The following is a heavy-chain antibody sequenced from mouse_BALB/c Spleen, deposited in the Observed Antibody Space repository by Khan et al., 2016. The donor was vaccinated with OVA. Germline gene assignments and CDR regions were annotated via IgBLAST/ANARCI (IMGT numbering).Heavy chain of an antibody. D-gene: IGHD1-1*01. CDR3: SRDFHFFCSSGALYY. CDR1: GYTFTSYS. Sequence: QVQLKQSGAELARPGASVKMSCKASGYTFTSYSMHWIKQRPGQGLEWIGNINPSNAYTNYNQKFKDKATLTADKSSSTDYMQLSSLTSEDSAVYYWSRDFHFFCSSGALYYWVQGTSVTVSS. CDR2: INPSNAYT. J-gene: IGHJ4*01. V-gene: IGHV1-4*01.